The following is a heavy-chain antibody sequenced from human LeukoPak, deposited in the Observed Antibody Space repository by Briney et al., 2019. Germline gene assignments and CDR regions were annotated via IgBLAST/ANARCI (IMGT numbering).Heavy chain of an antibody. CDR2: INHSGSI. V-gene: IGHV4-34*01. Sequence: PSETLSLTCAVYGGSFSGYYWSWIRQPPGKGLEWIGEINHSGSINYNPSLKSRVTISVDTSKNQLSMKLSSVTAADTAVYYCAKGAGPPWFDPWGQGTLVAVSS. CDR3: AKGAGPPWFDP. J-gene: IGHJ5*02. D-gene: IGHD6-19*01. CDR1: GGSFSGYY.